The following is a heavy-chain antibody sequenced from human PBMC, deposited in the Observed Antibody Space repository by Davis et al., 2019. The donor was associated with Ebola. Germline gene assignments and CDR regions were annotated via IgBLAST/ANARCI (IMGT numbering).Heavy chain of an antibody. CDR3: ARQDYDFWSGYYSPNWFDP. D-gene: IGHD3-3*01. V-gene: IGHV4-59*08. Sequence: GSLRLSCTVSGGSISSYYWSWIRQPPGKGLEWIGYIYYSGSTNYNPSLKSRVTISVDTSKNQFSLKLSSVTAADTAVYYCARQDYDFWSGYYSPNWFDPWGQGTLVTVSS. J-gene: IGHJ5*02. CDR1: GGSISSYY. CDR2: IYYSGST.